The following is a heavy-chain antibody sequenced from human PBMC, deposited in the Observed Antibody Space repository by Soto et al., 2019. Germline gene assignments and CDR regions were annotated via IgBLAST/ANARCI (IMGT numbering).Heavy chain of an antibody. CDR2: ISYDGSNK. CDR1: GFTFSSYA. V-gene: IGHV3-30-3*01. Sequence: QVQLVESGGGVVQPGRSLRLSCAASGFTFSSYAMHWVRQAPGKGLEWVAVISYDGSNKYYADSVKGRFTISRDNSKNTLYLQMNSLRAEDTAVYYCARGGYSYGPNVGLGLDYWGQRTLVTVSS. J-gene: IGHJ4*02. CDR3: ARGGYSYGPNVGLGLDY. D-gene: IGHD5-18*01.